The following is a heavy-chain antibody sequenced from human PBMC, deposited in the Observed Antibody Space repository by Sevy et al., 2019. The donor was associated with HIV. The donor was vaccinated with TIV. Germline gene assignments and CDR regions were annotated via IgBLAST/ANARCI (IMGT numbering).Heavy chain of an antibody. CDR1: GFTFSSYE. J-gene: IGHJ6*02. CDR3: ARVARYCSGGSCYYYYGMDV. V-gene: IGHV3-48*03. D-gene: IGHD2-15*01. CDR2: ISSSGSTI. Sequence: GGSLRLSCAASGFTFSSYEMNWVRQAPGKGLEWVSYISSSGSTIYYADSVKGRFTISRDNAKNSLYLQMNSLRAEDTAVYYCARVARYCSGGSCYYYYGMDVWGQGTTVTVSS.